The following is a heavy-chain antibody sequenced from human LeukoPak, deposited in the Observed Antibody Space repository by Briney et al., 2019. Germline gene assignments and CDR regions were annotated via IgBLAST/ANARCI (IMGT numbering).Heavy chain of an antibody. CDR1: GFTFSSYA. D-gene: IGHD3-22*01. Sequence: GGSLRLSCSASGFTFSSYAMNWVRQAPGKGLEYVSAITSNGGSTYYADSVKGRFTISRDNSKNTLYLQMNSLRAEDTAVYYCARDLYDSSESAFDIWGQGTMVTVSS. J-gene: IGHJ3*02. V-gene: IGHV3-64*04. CDR3: ARDLYDSSESAFDI. CDR2: ITSNGGST.